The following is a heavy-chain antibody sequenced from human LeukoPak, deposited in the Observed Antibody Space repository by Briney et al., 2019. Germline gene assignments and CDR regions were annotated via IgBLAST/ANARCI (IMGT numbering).Heavy chain of an antibody. D-gene: IGHD3-3*01. CDR1: GFTFSSYG. J-gene: IGHJ4*02. CDR3: AKDYSSGVTIFGVALD. Sequence: PGRSLRLSCAASGFTFSSYGMHWVRQAPGKGLEWVAFIRYDGSNKYYADSVKGRFTISRDNSKNTLYLQMNSLRAEDTAVYYCAKDYSSGVTIFGVALDWGQGTLVTVSS. V-gene: IGHV3-30*02. CDR2: IRYDGSNK.